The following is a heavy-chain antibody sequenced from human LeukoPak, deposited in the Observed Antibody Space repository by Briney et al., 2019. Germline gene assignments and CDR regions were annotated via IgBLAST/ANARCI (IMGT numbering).Heavy chain of an antibody. J-gene: IGHJ3*02. V-gene: IGHV3-23*01. D-gene: IGHD2/OR15-2a*01. CDR1: GFIFDNYA. Sequence: SGGSLRLSCAASGFIFDNYAMSWVRQAPGKGLEWVSTITGSGGRTYFADSVKGRFTISRDNSNNPLSLQMKSLRAEDTALYHCAKGTCTSTSCYGNAFDIWGQGTVVTVSS. CDR2: ITGSGGRT. CDR3: AKGTCTSTSCYGNAFDI.